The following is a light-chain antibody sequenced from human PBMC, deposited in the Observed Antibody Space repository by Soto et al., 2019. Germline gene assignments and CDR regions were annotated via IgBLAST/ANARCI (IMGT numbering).Light chain of an antibody. Sequence: QSVLTQPASVSGSPGQSITISCTGASSDVGAYNSVSWYQQHPDKAPKLIIYEVSYRPSGVSNRFSGSKSGNTASLTISGLHAEDEADYYCSSYTSSSTYLFGTGTKLTVL. J-gene: IGLJ1*01. V-gene: IGLV2-14*03. CDR3: SSYTSSSTYL. CDR1: SSDVGAYNS. CDR2: EVS.